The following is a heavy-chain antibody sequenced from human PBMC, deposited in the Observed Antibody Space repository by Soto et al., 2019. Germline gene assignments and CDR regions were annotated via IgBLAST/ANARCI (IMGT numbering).Heavy chain of an antibody. J-gene: IGHJ6*03. Sequence: EVQLAESGGGLAQPGGSLRLSCAASGFTLSGYAMDWVRQAPGKGLEYVSGISSNGVGTYYANSVQGRFTIPRDNSKNTVYLHMGSLRPEDMAIYYCARPSRPDFYYMDVWGKGTTVTVSS. V-gene: IGHV3-64*01. CDR3: ARPSRPDFYYMDV. CDR1: GFTLSGYA. D-gene: IGHD6-6*01. CDR2: ISSNGVGT.